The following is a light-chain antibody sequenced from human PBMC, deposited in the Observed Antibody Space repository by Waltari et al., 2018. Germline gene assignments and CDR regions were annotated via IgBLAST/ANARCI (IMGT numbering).Light chain of an antibody. J-gene: IGLJ2*01. CDR1: NLGDKY. CDR3: QAWASTTVV. Sequence: SYELTQPPSVSVSPGQKASISCSGDNLGDKYVAWYQQKPGQSPVVIIYQDNRRPAGIPERFSGSNSGNTATLTISGTQALDEADFYCQAWASTTVVFGGGTKLTVL. CDR2: QDN. V-gene: IGLV3-1*01.